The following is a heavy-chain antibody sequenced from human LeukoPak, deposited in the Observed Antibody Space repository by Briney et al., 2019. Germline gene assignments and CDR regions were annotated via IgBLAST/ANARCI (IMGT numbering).Heavy chain of an antibody. V-gene: IGHV3-30*04. D-gene: IGHD1-26*01. CDR1: GFTFSSYA. CDR2: ISYDGSNK. J-gene: IGHJ6*02. CDR3: ARDLFSGSYSTYYYYGLDV. Sequence: GGSLRLSCAASGFTFSSYAMHWVRQAPGKGLEWVAVISYDGSNKYYADSVKGRFTISRDNSKNTLYLQINSLRAEGTAVYYCARDLFSGSYSTYYYYGLDVWGQGTTVTVSS.